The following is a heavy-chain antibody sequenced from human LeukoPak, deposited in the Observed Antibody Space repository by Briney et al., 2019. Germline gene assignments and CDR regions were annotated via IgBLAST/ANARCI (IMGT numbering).Heavy chain of an antibody. J-gene: IGHJ6*02. Sequence: PGGSLRLSCAASGFTFSSYAMSWVRQAPGKGLEWVSAISGSGGSTYYADSVKGRFTISRDNSKNTLYLQMNSLGAEDTAVYYCAKYYGSGSYYSRYYYYGMDVWGQGTTVTVSS. D-gene: IGHD3-10*01. CDR3: AKYYGSGSYYSRYYYYGMDV. CDR1: GFTFSSYA. V-gene: IGHV3-23*01. CDR2: ISGSGGST.